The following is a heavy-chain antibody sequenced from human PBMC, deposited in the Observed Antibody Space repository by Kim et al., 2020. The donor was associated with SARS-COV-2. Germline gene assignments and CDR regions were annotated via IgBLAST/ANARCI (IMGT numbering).Heavy chain of an antibody. D-gene: IGHD3-10*01. CDR2: IKEDGSEI. V-gene: IGHV3-7*01. Sequence: GGSLRLSCAASGFSFSTYWMSWVRQAPGKGLKWVANIKEDGSEIHSVESVKGRFTISRDNAKNSLYLQMDSLRAEDTAVYYCARGGLTMDYWGQGTLVTVSS. CDR3: ARGGLTMDY. J-gene: IGHJ4*02. CDR1: GFSFSTYW.